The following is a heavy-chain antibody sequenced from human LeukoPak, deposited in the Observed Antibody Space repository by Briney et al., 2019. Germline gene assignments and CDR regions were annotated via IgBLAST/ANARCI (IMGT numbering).Heavy chain of an antibody. CDR3: VKEADFYDGSGLT. CDR1: GFIFRSFG. V-gene: IGHV3-33*06. D-gene: IGHD3-22*01. CDR2: IWYDGGNE. Sequence: PGGSLRLSCAASGFIFRSFGMHWVRQAPGKGPEWVAHIWYDGGNEYYADSVKGRFTVSRDNSKNTLSLQINSLKDEDTAVYYCVKEADFYDGSGLTWGQGTMVTVSS. J-gene: IGHJ3*01.